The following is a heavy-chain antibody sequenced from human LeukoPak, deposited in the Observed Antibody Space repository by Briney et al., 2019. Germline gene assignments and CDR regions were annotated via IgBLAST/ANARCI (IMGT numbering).Heavy chain of an antibody. CDR1: GGSISSYY. D-gene: IGHD7-27*01. CDR3: ARDQSGAHYYYMDV. Sequence: SETLSLTCTVSGGSISSYYWSWIRQPPGKGLEWIGYIYYSGSTNYNPSLKSRVTISVDTSKNQFSLNLSSVTAADTAVYYCARDQSGAHYYYMDVRGKGTTVTVSS. V-gene: IGHV4-59*01. J-gene: IGHJ6*03. CDR2: IYYSGST.